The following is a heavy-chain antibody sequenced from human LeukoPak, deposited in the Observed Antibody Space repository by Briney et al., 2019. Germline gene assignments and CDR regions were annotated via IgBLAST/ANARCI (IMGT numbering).Heavy chain of an antibody. Sequence: GGSLRLSCAASGFTFSSSVMSWVRQAPGKGPEWVSTIDGSGTRTFYALSFNGRFIIPRDNSMNTLYLQMNSLRAEDTAVYYCAKEYCSNSVCHSLDYWGQGTLVTVSS. D-gene: IGHD2-8*01. V-gene: IGHV3-23*01. CDR2: IDGSGTRT. CDR1: GFTFSSSV. CDR3: AKEYCSNSVCHSLDY. J-gene: IGHJ4*02.